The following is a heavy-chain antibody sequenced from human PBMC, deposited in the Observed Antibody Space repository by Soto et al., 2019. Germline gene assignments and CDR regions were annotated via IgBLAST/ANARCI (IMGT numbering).Heavy chain of an antibody. CDR3: ATAYYGSGSYYPFDY. D-gene: IGHD3-10*01. CDR1: GYTLTELS. CDR2: FDPEDGET. Sequence: GASEKVSCKVSGYTLTELSMHWVRQAPGKGLEWMGGFDPEDGETIYAQKFQGRVTMTEDTSTDTAYMELSSLRSEDTAVYYCATAYYGSGSYYPFDYWGQGTLVTVSS. V-gene: IGHV1-24*01. J-gene: IGHJ4*02.